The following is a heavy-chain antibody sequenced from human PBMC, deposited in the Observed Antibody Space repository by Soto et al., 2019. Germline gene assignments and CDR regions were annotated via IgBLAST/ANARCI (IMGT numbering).Heavy chain of an antibody. Sequence: GGSLRLSCAASGFTFSSCSMNWVRQAPGKGLEWVSSISSSSSYIYYADSVKGRFTISRDNAKNSLYLQMNSLRAEDTAVYYCARDWWAAAGMAYYYYGMDVWGQGTTVTVSS. CDR3: ARDWWAAAGMAYYYYGMDV. V-gene: IGHV3-21*01. D-gene: IGHD6-13*01. J-gene: IGHJ6*02. CDR1: GFTFSSCS. CDR2: ISSSSSYI.